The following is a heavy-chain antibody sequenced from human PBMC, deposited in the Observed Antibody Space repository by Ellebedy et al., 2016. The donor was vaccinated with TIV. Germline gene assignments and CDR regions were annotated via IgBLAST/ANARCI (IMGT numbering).Heavy chain of an antibody. J-gene: IGHJ4*02. CDR2: ISWDGDKT. Sequence: GESLKISCAASGFTFDDYTMHWVRQAPGKGLEWVSLISWDGDKTYYSDSVKGRFTISRDNDKNSLFLQMNNLRTEDTALYYCAKADLFSASYRVVNFDYWGQGTLVTVSS. CDR1: GFTFDDYT. D-gene: IGHD1-26*01. CDR3: AKADLFSASYRVVNFDY. V-gene: IGHV3-43*01.